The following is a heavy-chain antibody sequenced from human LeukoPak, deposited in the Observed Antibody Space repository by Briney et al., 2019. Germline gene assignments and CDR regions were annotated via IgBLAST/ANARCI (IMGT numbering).Heavy chain of an antibody. Sequence: PSETLSLTCTVSGGSISSGSYYWSWIRQPAGKGLEWIGRVYSSGSTDYNPSLKSRLSISVDTSKIQFSLRLSSVTVADTAVYYCARTPLRGATFFTSYPNWFDTWGQGTLITVSS. CDR1: GGSISSGSYY. J-gene: IGHJ5*02. CDR3: ARTPLRGATFFTSYPNWFDT. V-gene: IGHV4-61*02. CDR2: VYSSGST. D-gene: IGHD3-10*01.